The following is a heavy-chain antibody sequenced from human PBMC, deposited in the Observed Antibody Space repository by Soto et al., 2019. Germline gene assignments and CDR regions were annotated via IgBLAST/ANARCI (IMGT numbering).Heavy chain of an antibody. CDR2: INHSGST. D-gene: IGHD3-9*01. CDR1: GGSFSGYY. J-gene: IGHJ5*02. CDR3: ARGRTDYDILTGYYRGNWFDP. Sequence: QVQLQQWGAGLLKPSETLSLTCAVYGGSFSGYYWSWIRQPPGKGLEWIGEINHSGSTNYNPSPKSRVTISVDTSKNQFSLKLSSVTAADTAVYYCARGRTDYDILTGYYRGNWFDPWGQGTLVTVSS. V-gene: IGHV4-34*01.